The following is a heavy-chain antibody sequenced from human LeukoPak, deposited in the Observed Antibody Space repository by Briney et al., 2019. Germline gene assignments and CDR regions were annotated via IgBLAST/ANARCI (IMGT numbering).Heavy chain of an antibody. D-gene: IGHD2-21*02. CDR2: INPDSGGT. Sequence: ASVKVSCKASGYTLTGHYVNWVRQAPGQGLEWMGWINPDSGGTNYAEKFQARVTMTRDTSISTAYMELSRLTSDDTAVYYCARTGAHCGGDCFLDYWGQGTLVTVSS. CDR3: ARTGAHCGGDCFLDY. CDR1: GYTLTGHY. J-gene: IGHJ4*02. V-gene: IGHV1-2*02.